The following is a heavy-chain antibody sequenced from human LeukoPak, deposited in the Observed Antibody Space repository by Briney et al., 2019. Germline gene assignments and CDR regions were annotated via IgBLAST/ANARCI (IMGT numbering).Heavy chain of an antibody. Sequence: GGSLRLSCAASGFTFNDYAMHWVRQAPGKGLEWVSGISWNSGSIGYADSVKGRFTISRDNAKNSLYLQMNSLRADDTAVYYCVKDSPPRYSGSPPAYWGQGTLVTVSS. J-gene: IGHJ4*02. V-gene: IGHV3-9*01. CDR1: GFTFNDYA. CDR3: VKDSPPRYSGSPPAY. CDR2: ISWNSGSI. D-gene: IGHD1-26*01.